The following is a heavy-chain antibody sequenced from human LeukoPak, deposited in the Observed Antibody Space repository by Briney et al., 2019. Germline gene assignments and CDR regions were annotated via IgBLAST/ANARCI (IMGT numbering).Heavy chain of an antibody. V-gene: IGHV3-43D*03. J-gene: IGHJ4*02. CDR1: GFTFDDYA. D-gene: IGHD3-10*01. Sequence: PGGSLRLSCAASGFTFDDYAMHWVRQAPGKGLEWVSLISWDGGSTYYADSVKGRFTISRDNSKNSLYLQMNSLRAEDTAVYYCARAPYGSGSPGDFDYWGQGTLVTVSS. CDR2: ISWDGGST. CDR3: ARAPYGSGSPGDFDY.